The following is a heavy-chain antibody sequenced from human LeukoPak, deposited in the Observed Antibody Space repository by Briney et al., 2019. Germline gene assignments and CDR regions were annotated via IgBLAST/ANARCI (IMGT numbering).Heavy chain of an antibody. CDR1: GGSISSSSYY. CDR2: IYYSGST. J-gene: IGHJ5*02. V-gene: IGHV4-39*07. D-gene: IGHD3-22*01. Sequence: SETLSLTCTVSGGSISSSSYYWGWIRQPPGKGLEWIGNIYYSGSTYYNPSLKSRVTISVDTSKNQFSLKLSSVTAADTAVYYCARDGPIVVDRGDNWFDPWGQGTLVTVSS. CDR3: ARDGPIVVDRGDNWFDP.